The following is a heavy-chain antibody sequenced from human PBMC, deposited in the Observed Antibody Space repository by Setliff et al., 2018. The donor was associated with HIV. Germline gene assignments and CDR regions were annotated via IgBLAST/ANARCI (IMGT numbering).Heavy chain of an antibody. Sequence: GASVKVSCKASGYTFTTYGISWVRQAPGQGLEWMGWISTYSDETSYSQNLQGRLTMTTDTSTGTAYMELRSLRSDDTAVYYCARFGYSYGFSAFDIWGQGTMVTVSS. J-gene: IGHJ3*02. V-gene: IGHV1-18*01. CDR2: ISTYSDET. CDR1: GYTFTTYG. D-gene: IGHD5-18*01. CDR3: ARFGYSYGFSAFDI.